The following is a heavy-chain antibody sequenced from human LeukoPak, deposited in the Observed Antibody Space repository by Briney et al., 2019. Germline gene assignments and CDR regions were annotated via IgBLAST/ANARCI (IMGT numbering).Heavy chain of an antibody. CDR2: INPNSGGT. J-gene: IGHJ4*02. D-gene: IGHD2-8*01. CDR3: ARYVMGLDF. V-gene: IGHV1-2*02. CDR1: GYTFTGYY. Sequence: ASVTVSCQSSGYTFTGYYMHWVRQAPGQGLQWMGWINPNSGGTNYAQKFQGRVAMTRDTSISTAYMELSRLRSDDTAVYYCARYVMGLDFWGQGTLVTVSS.